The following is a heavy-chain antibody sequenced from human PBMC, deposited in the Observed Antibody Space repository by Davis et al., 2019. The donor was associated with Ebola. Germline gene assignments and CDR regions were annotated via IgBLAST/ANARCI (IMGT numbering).Heavy chain of an antibody. CDR1: GGSFSGYY. Sequence: SETLSLTCAVYGGSFSGYYWSWIRQPPGKGLEWIGEINHSGSTNYNPSLKSRVTISVDTSKNQFSLKLSSVTAADTAVYYGAKGGNYMTLEGIWGQGTLVTVSS. D-gene: IGHD1-7*01. CDR2: INHSGST. CDR3: AKGGNYMTLEGI. J-gene: IGHJ4*02. V-gene: IGHV4-34*01.